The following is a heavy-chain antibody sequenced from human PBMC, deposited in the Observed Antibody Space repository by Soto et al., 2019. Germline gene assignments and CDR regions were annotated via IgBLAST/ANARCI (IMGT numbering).Heavy chain of an antibody. V-gene: IGHV1-18*01. J-gene: IGHJ4*02. CDR3: ARDWETTVTTQPDY. D-gene: IGHD4-17*01. CDR1: GYTFTSYG. Sequence: QVQLVQSGAEVKKPGASVKVSCKASGYTFTSYGISWVRQAPGQGLEWMGWISAYNGNTNYAQKLQGRVTMTTDTPTTTPYIELSSLRSDDTAVYYCARDWETTVTTQPDYWGQGTLVTASS. CDR2: ISAYNGNT.